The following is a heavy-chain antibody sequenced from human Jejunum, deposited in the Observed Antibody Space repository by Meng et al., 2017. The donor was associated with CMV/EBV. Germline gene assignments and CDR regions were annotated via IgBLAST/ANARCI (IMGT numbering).Heavy chain of an antibody. CDR2: ISGNGGNT. CDR1: GFTFSSYA. V-gene: IGHV3-23*01. CDR3: AKSPGWELPFDY. J-gene: IGHJ4*02. D-gene: IGHD1-26*01. Sequence: ALGFTFSSYAMSWVRQAPGKGLEWVSAISGNGGNTYYADSVKGRFTISRDNSKNTLYLQINSLRAEDTAVYYCAKSPGWELPFDYWGQGTLVTVSS.